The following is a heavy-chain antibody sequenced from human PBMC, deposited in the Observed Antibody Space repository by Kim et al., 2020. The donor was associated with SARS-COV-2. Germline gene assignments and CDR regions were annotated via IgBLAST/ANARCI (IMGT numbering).Heavy chain of an antibody. Sequence: SETLSLTCAVRGGSFSGYYCTWIRQSAGKGLEWIGQIDYKGNTNYNPSLKSRLTISTDTSKNQFSLKMTSVTAAETATYYCARGGYYDSSGYLLTWGQGTLVTVSS. CDR1: GGSFSGYY. CDR3: ARGGYYDSSGYLLT. CDR2: IDYKGNT. J-gene: IGHJ4*02. V-gene: IGHV4-34*01. D-gene: IGHD3-22*01.